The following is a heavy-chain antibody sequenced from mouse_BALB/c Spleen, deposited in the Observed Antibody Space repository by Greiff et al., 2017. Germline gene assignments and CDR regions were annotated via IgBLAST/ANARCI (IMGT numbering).Heavy chain of an antibody. D-gene: IGHD1-1*01. J-gene: IGHJ1*01. CDR3: ARDPSSYDWYFDV. V-gene: IGHV2-6-7*01. CDR2: IWGDGST. CDR1: GFSLTGYG. Sequence: QVQLKQSGPGLVAPSQSLSITCTVSGFSLTGYGVNWVRQPPGKGLEWLGMIWGDGSTDYNSALKSRLSISKDNSKSQVFLKMNSLQTDDTARYYCARDPSSYDWYFDVWGAGTTVTVSS.